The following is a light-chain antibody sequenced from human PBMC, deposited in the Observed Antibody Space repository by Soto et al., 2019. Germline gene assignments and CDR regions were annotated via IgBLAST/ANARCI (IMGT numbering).Light chain of an antibody. CDR3: QQYNKWPQT. CDR2: GAS. CDR1: QSVSSN. Sequence: EIVLTQSPATLSLSRGERATLSCRASQSVSSNLAWYQQKPGQAPRLLIYGASTRAAGILARFSGSGSGTEFTLTISSLQSEDFAVYYCQQYNKWPQTFGQGTKVDIK. J-gene: IGKJ1*01. V-gene: IGKV3-15*01.